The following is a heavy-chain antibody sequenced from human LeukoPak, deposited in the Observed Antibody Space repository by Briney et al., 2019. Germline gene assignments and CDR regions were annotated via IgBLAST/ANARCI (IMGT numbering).Heavy chain of an antibody. CDR1: GHTFTGYY. Sequence: ASVKVSCKASGHTFTGYYMHWVRQAPGQGLEWMGRINPNSGGTNYAQKFQGRVTMTRDTSISTAYMELSRLRSDDTAVYYCARVSIAARPLPGYWGQGTLVTVSS. V-gene: IGHV1-2*06. CDR3: ARVSIAARPLPGY. J-gene: IGHJ4*02. CDR2: INPNSGGT. D-gene: IGHD6-6*01.